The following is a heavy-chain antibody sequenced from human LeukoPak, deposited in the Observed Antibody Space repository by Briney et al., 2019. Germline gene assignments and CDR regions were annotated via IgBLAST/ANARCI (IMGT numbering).Heavy chain of an antibody. V-gene: IGHV3-33*05. Sequence: GGSLRLSCAVSGFTFSRYGMHWVRQAPGKGLEWVGVILNDGSSKYYADSVKGRFTISRDNSKNTLYLQMNSLRAEDTAVYYCARALWSGPVYYGMDVWGQGTTVTVSS. D-gene: IGHD3-10*01. J-gene: IGHJ6*02. CDR2: ILNDGSSK. CDR3: ARALWSGPVYYGMDV. CDR1: GFTFSRYG.